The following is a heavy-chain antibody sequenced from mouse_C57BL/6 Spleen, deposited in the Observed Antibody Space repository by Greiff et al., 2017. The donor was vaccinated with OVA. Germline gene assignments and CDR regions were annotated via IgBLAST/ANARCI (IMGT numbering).Heavy chain of an antibody. CDR1: GFTFSDYG. D-gene: IGHD1-1*01. J-gene: IGHJ2*01. V-gene: IGHV5-17*01. CDR2: ISSGSSTI. CDR3: ARDGSSYFDY. Sequence: EVKLMESGGGLVKPGGSLKLSCAASGFTFSDYGMHWVRQAPEKGLEWVAYISSGSSTIYYADTVKGRFTISSDTAHTTLFLQRTRLRAEDTDMYYCARDGSSYFDYWGQGTTLTVSS.